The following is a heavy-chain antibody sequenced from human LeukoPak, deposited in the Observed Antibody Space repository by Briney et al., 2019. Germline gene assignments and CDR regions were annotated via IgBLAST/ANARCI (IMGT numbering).Heavy chain of an antibody. Sequence: GGSLRLSCAASGFTFSSSAMSWVRQAPGKGLEWVSAISNNGGYTYYADSVQGRFTISRDNSKSTLCLQMNNLRAEDTAVYYCAKQLGYCSDGSCYFPYWGQGTLVTVSS. CDR3: AKQLGYCSDGSCYFPY. J-gene: IGHJ4*02. D-gene: IGHD2-15*01. CDR2: ISNNGGYT. V-gene: IGHV3-23*01. CDR1: GFTFSSSA.